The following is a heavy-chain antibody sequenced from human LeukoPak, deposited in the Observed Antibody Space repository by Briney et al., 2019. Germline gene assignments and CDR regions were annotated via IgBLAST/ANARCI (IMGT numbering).Heavy chain of an antibody. Sequence: SVNLSCNAAGGTFSSYAIIWGRQSPGHRVEGRRGIIPILGTANDAQKFQGRGTITAHESTSTAYMELSSLRSEDTAVYYCASSDCSSTSCYVGYYYYYYMDVWGKGTTVTISS. D-gene: IGHD2-2*01. J-gene: IGHJ6*03. V-gene: IGHV1-69*13. CDR2: IIPILGTA. CDR3: ASSDCSSTSCYVGYYYYYYMDV. CDR1: GGTFSSYA.